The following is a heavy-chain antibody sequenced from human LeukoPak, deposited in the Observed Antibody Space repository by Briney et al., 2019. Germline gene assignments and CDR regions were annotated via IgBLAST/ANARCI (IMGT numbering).Heavy chain of an antibody. CDR1: GGSFSGYY. D-gene: IGHD3-22*01. CDR2: INHSGST. Sequence: SETLSLTCAVYGGSFSGYYWSWIRQPPGKGLEWIGEINHSGSTNYNPSLKSRVTISVDTSKNQFSLKLSSVTAADTAVYYCALFYDSSGYFRFLYAFDIWGQGTMVTVSS. CDR3: ALFYDSSGYFRFLYAFDI. V-gene: IGHV4-34*01. J-gene: IGHJ3*02.